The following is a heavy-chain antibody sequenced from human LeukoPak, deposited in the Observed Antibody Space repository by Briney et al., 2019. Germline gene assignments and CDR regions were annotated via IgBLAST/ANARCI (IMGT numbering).Heavy chain of an antibody. J-gene: IGHJ4*02. CDR2: IKGDGSST. CDR3: ARGFDWFPFDY. D-gene: IGHD3-9*01. Sequence: GGSLRLSCAASGFAVSRYYMSWVRQAPGKGLVWVSRIKGDGSSTTYADSVKGRFTISRDNAKNTLYLQMNSLRAEDTAVYSCARGFDWFPFDYWGQGTLVTVSS. V-gene: IGHV3-74*01. CDR1: GFAVSRYY.